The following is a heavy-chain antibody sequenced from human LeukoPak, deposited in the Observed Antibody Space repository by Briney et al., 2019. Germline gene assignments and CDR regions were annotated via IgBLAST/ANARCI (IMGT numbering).Heavy chain of an antibody. CDR2: INGGNGNT. V-gene: IGHV1-3*01. Sequence: ASVKVSCKASGYTFTSYAMHWVRQAPGQRLEWMGWINGGNGNTKYSQKFQGRVTITRDESTSTVYMELNSLRFEDTAVYYCAREWNYESSGYFSYYWGRGTLVTVSS. D-gene: IGHD3-22*01. CDR1: GYTFTSYA. J-gene: IGHJ4*02. CDR3: AREWNYESSGYFSYY.